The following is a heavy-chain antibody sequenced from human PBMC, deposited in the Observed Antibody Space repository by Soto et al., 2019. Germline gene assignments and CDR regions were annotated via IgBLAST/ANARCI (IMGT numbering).Heavy chain of an antibody. CDR2: IWYDGSNK. D-gene: IGHD1-26*01. V-gene: IGHV3-33*01. J-gene: IGHJ4*02. CDR3: ARQILYSGNYYLDY. CDR1: GFTFSSYG. Sequence: GGSLRLSCAASGFTFSSYGMHWVRQAPGKGLEWVAVIWYDGSNKYYADSVKGRFTISRDNSKNTLYLQMNSLRAEDTAVYYCARQILYSGNYYLDYWGQGTLVTVSS.